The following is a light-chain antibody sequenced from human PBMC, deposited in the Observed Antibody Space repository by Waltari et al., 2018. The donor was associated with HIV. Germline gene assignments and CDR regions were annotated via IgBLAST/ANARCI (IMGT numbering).Light chain of an antibody. J-gene: IGLJ2*01. Sequence: QSVLTQPPSAASTPGLRVTLSCSCSSSNIGNYYVIWYPQPPGATRQVLIFRNNRRPSGVPDRFSGSKYGTSASLAISGLRSEDEADYYCATWDDSLSGVVFGGGTKLTVL. CDR2: RNN. V-gene: IGLV1-47*01. CDR1: SSNIGNYY. CDR3: ATWDDSLSGVV.